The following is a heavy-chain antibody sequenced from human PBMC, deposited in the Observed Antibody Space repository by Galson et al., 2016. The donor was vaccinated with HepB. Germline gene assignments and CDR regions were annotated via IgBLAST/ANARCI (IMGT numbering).Heavy chain of an antibody. J-gene: IGHJ6*04. CDR2: ISYDGTQQ. V-gene: IGHV3-30*04. CDR1: GFTFSQFA. Sequence: SLRLSCAASGFTFSQFAVHWVRQASGKGLEWVAVISYDGTQQYYTDPVKGRFTVSRDDSKNTLYLQMNTLRPEDTAVYYCARDQKYSGSDFYYAMDVWGKGATVTVSS. CDR3: ARDQKYSGSDFYYAMDV. D-gene: IGHD5-12*01.